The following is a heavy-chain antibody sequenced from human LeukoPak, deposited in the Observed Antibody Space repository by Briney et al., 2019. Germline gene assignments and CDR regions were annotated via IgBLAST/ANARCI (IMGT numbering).Heavy chain of an antibody. CDR3: ARDRRMVRGVIMGG. D-gene: IGHD3-10*01. J-gene: IGHJ4*02. CDR2: ISAYNGNT. CDR1: GYTFTSYG. V-gene: IGHV1-18*01. Sequence: ASVKVFCKASGYTFTSYGISWVRQAPGQGLEWMGWISAYNGNTNYAQKLQGRVTMTTDTSTSTAYMELRSLRSDDTAVYYCARDRRMVRGVIMGGWGQGTLVTVSS.